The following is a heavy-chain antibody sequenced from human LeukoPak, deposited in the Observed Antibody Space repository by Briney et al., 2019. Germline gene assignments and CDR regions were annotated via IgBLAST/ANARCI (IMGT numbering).Heavy chain of an antibody. Sequence: QTGGSLRLSCAASGFTFSSYAVSWVRQAPGKGLEWVSAISGSGGSTYYADSAKGRFTISRDNSKSTLYLQMNSLRAEDTAVYYCAKEKGDGYSGYDYYFDYWGQGTLVTVSS. V-gene: IGHV3-23*01. CDR1: GFTFSSYA. CDR2: ISGSGGST. J-gene: IGHJ4*02. D-gene: IGHD5-12*01. CDR3: AKEKGDGYSGYDYYFDY.